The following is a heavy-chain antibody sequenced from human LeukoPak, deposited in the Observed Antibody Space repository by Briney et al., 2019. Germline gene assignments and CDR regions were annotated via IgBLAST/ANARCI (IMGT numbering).Heavy chain of an antibody. Sequence: GGSLRLSCAASGFTFSSYGMHWVRQAPGKGLEWVAFIRYDGSNKYYADSVKGRFTISRDNSKNTLYLQMNSLRAEDTAVYYCARDQVSRGYIAALPYYFDYWGQGTLVTVSS. CDR2: IRYDGSNK. CDR3: ARDQVSRGYIAALPYYFDY. D-gene: IGHD6-6*01. CDR1: GFTFSSYG. V-gene: IGHV3-30*02. J-gene: IGHJ4*02.